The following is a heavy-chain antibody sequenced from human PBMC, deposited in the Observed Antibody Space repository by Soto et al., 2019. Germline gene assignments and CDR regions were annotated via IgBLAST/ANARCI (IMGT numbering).Heavy chain of an antibody. J-gene: IGHJ4*02. CDR1: GGSISSHY. CDR3: ARDQNSSGYLDY. D-gene: IGHD3-22*01. Sequence: PSETLSLTCTVSGGSISSHYLSWVRQPPGKGLEWIGYIYYSGFTDYNPSLKSRVTISEDTSKNQFSLTLTSVTAADTAVYYCARDQNSSGYLDYWGQGIQVTVSS. V-gene: IGHV4-59*11. CDR2: IYYSGFT.